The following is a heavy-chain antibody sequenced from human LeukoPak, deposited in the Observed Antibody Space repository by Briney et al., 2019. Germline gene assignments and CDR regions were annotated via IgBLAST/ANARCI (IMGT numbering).Heavy chain of an antibody. J-gene: IGHJ4*02. V-gene: IGHV4-39*01. CDR2: VNYNGNT. CDR3: ARRGGDYYNRRFDS. D-gene: IGHD5-24*01. Sequence: SETLSLTCTVSVASIRSSTYYWGWIRQPPGKGLEWIGHVNYNGNTYYNPSLKSRVTISVDTSKNQFSLKLTSVTAADTAVYYSARRGGDYYNRRFDSWGQGTLVTVSS. CDR1: VASIRSSTYY.